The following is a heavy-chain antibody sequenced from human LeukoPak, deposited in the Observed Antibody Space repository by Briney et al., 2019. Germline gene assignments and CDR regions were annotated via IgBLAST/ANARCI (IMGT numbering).Heavy chain of an antibody. J-gene: IGHJ5*01. D-gene: IGHD3-10*01. Sequence: SETLSLTCTVSGGSINNYYWSWIRQPPGKGLEWIGYIYYIGSTNYNPSLKSRVTMSVDTSKTQFSLKLSSVTAADTAVYYCAGGGGWFDSWGQGTLVTVSS. V-gene: IGHV4-59*01. CDR2: IYYIGST. CDR3: AGGGGWFDS. CDR1: GGSINNYY.